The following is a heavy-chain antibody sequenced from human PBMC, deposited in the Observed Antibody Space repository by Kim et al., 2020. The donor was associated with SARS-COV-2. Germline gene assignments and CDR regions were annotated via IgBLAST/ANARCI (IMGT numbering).Heavy chain of an antibody. D-gene: IGHD3-22*01. CDR1: GFTFGDYS. V-gene: IGHV3-49*03. J-gene: IGHJ4*02. CDR3: SRVRGFPPYSSYFDS. CDR2: IRSKTYGGTT. Sequence: GGSLRLSCTTSGFTFGDYSMTWFRQAPGKGLEWVGFIRSKTYGGTTDYAASVKDRFTISRDDSKGIAYLQMNGLNSEDTAIYYCSRVRGFPPYSSYFDSWGQGTLVTVSS.